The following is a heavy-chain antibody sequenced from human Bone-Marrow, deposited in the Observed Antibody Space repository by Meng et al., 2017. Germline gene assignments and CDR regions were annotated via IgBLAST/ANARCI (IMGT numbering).Heavy chain of an antibody. V-gene: IGHV1-2*06. Sequence: QVQLVQSGAEVHEPGASLRVSCKPSGYSFTAYYIHWVRQAPGQGLEWLGHINPNSGDTLYAQKFQGRVSMTGDTSISTAYVELSSLRSDDTAVYYCVRDENISLGKLFGDYWGQGTMVTVSS. CDR3: VRDENISLGKLFGDY. J-gene: IGHJ4*02. D-gene: IGHD2-21*01. CDR2: INPNSGDT. CDR1: GYSFTAYY.